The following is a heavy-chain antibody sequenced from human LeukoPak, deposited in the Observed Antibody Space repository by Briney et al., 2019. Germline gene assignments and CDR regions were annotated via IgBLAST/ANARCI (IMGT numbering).Heavy chain of an antibody. CDR2: INPNSGNT. CDR3: ARVKGSYYYGMDV. V-gene: IGHV1-8*02. CDR1: GYTFTGYY. Sequence: GASVKVSCKASGYTFTGYYMHWVRQAPGQGLEWMGWINPNSGNTGYAQKFQGRVTMTRNTSISTAYMELSSLRSEDTAVYYCARVKGSYYYGMDVWGQGTTVTVSS. J-gene: IGHJ6*02.